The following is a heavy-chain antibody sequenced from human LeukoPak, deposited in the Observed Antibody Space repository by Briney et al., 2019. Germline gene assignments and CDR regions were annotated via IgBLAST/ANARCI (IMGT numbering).Heavy chain of an antibody. J-gene: IGHJ4*02. CDR1: GDSLSSYY. CDR3: ARGVYIAAAQYGY. Sequence: PSETLSLTCTVSGDSLSSYYASWVRQPPGKGLEWFTHIYYSQPTNYSPSLKTRVPISVDTSKHQFSLELSSVTAGDTTVDYWARGVYIAAAQYGYWGQGTLVTVSS. V-gene: IGHV4-59*01. CDR2: IYYSQPT. D-gene: IGHD6-13*01.